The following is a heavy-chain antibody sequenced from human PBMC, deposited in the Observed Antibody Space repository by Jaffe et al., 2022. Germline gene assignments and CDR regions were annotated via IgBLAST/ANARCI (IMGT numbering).Heavy chain of an antibody. V-gene: IGHV3-30*18. CDR1: GFTFSSYG. J-gene: IGHJ4*02. CDR3: AKLLDTTAPFDY. Sequence: QVQLVESGGGVVQPGRSLRLSCAASGFTFSSYGMHWVRQAPGKGLEWVAVISYDGSNKYYADSVKGRFTISRDNSKNTLYLQMNSLRAEDTAVYYCAKLLDTTAPFDYWGQGTLVTVSS. CDR2: ISYDGSNK. D-gene: IGHD4-17*01.